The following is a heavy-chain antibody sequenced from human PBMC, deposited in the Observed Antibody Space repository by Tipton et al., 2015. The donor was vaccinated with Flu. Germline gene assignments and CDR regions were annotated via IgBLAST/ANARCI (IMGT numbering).Heavy chain of an antibody. Sequence: GSLRLSCAASGFTFSSYSMNWVRQAPGKGLEWVSSISSSSSYIYYADSVKGRFTISRDNAKNSLYLQMNSLRAEDTAVYYCARLNARGWYLDYWGQGTLVTVSS. CDR3: ARLNARGWYLDY. V-gene: IGHV3-21*01. CDR1: GFTFSSYS. J-gene: IGHJ4*02. CDR2: ISSSSSYI. D-gene: IGHD6-19*01.